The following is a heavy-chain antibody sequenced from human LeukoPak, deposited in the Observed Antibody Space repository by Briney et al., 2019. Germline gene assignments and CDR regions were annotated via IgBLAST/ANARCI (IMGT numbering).Heavy chain of an antibody. CDR1: GGSIGSGGYS. J-gene: IGHJ5*02. CDR2: IYHSGST. CDR3: ARVNGVNWFDP. Sequence: KTSETLSLTCAVSGGSIGSGGYSWSWIRQPPGKGLEWIGYIYHSGSTYYNPSLKSRVTISVDRSKNQFSLKLSSVTAADTAVYYCARVNGVNWFDPWGQGTLVTVSS. V-gene: IGHV4-30-2*01. D-gene: IGHD2-8*01.